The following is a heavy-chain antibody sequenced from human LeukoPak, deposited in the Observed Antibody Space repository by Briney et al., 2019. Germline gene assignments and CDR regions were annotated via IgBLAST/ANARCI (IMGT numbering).Heavy chain of an antibody. CDR1: GGSISSGGYY. Sequence: SQTLSLTCTVSGGSISSGGYYWSWIRQPPGKGLEWIGYIYHSGSTYYNPSLKSRVTISVDRSKNQFSLKLSSVTAADTAVYYCAREIAAAGSFDYWGQGTLVTVSS. V-gene: IGHV4-30-2*01. J-gene: IGHJ4*02. D-gene: IGHD6-13*01. CDR2: IYHSGST. CDR3: AREIAAAGSFDY.